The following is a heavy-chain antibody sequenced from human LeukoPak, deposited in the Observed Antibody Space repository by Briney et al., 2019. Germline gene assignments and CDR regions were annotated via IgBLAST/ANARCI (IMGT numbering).Heavy chain of an antibody. J-gene: IGHJ4*02. CDR3: ATSPGIAAPSGYYFDH. V-gene: IGHV7-4-1*02. CDR2: INTNTGNP. Sequence: ASVKVSCKASGYTFNTYAMNWVRQAPGQGPEWMGWINTNTGNPTYAQGFTGRFVFSLDTSVSTAYLQISSLKAEDTAVYYCATSPGIAAPSGYYFDHWGQGTLVTISS. D-gene: IGHD6-13*01. CDR1: GYTFNTYA.